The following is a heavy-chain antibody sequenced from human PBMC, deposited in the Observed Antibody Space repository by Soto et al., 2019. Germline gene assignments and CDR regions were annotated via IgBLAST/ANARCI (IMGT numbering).Heavy chain of an antibody. D-gene: IGHD3-3*01. J-gene: IGHJ5*02. CDR2: INPHGGST. CDR3: ARSSGGNFGIIIEGSNWFDP. CDR1: GDTFTSYY. V-gene: IGHV1-46*01. Sequence: ASVKVSCKAPGDTFTSYYLNWVRQAPGQGLERMGVINPHGGSTKYAQKFQGRITMTRDTSRSTVYMELSSLRSDDTAIYYCARSSGGNFGIIIEGSNWFDPWGQGTLVTVSS.